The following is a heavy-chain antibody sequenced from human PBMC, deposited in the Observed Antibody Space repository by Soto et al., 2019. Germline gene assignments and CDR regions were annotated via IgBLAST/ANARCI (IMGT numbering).Heavy chain of an antibody. CDR3: ARSANCISTSCYQFAFDI. D-gene: IGHD2-2*01. Sequence: QLQLQESGPGLVKPSETLSLTCTVSGGSISSSSYYWGWIRQPPGKGLEWIGSIYYSGSTYYNPSLKGRVTISVDTSKNQFSLKLSSVTAADTAVYYCARSANCISTSCYQFAFDIWGQGTMVTVSS. CDR2: IYYSGST. CDR1: GGSISSSSYY. J-gene: IGHJ3*02. V-gene: IGHV4-39*01.